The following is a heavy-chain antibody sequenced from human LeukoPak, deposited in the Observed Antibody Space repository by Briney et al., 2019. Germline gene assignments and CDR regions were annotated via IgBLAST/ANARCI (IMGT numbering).Heavy chain of an antibody. J-gene: IGHJ4*02. Sequence: PSETLSLTCTVSGGSISSYYWSWIRQPPGKGLEWIGYIYYSGSTNYNPSLKSRVTISVDKSKNQFSLKLSSVTAADTAVYYCARVGTTVTHTPGYFDYWGQGTLVTVSS. V-gene: IGHV4-59*08. D-gene: IGHD4-11*01. CDR2: IYYSGST. CDR1: GGSISSYY. CDR3: ARVGTTVTHTPGYFDY.